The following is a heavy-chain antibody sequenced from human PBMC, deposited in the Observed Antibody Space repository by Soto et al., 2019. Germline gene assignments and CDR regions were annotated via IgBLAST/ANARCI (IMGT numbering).Heavy chain of an antibody. V-gene: IGHV1-2*02. D-gene: IGHD3-22*01. CDR1: GYTFTGYY. Sequence: GASVKVSCKASGYTFTGYYMHWVRQAPGQGLEWMGWINPNSGGTNYAQKFQGRVTMTRDTSISTAYMELSRLRSDDTAVYYCARDRGVDYYDSSGPRRNPQSYYYGMDVWGQGTTVTVSS. J-gene: IGHJ6*02. CDR3: ARDRGVDYYDSSGPRRNPQSYYYGMDV. CDR2: INPNSGGT.